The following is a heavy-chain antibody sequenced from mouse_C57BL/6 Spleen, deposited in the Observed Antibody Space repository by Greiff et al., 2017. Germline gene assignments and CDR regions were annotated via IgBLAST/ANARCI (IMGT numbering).Heavy chain of an antibody. CDR1: WFSLTSYA. CDR3: ASLYDSNYGGYFDV. V-gene: IGHV2-9-1*01. CDR2: IWTGGGT. Sequence: VQRVESGPGLVAPSQSLSITSTVSWFSLTSYAISWVRQPPGKGLEWLGVIWTGGGTNYNSALKSRLNISKDNSKSQVFLKMNSLQTDDTARYYCASLYDSNYGGYFDVWGTATTVTVSS. D-gene: IGHD2-5*01. J-gene: IGHJ1*03.